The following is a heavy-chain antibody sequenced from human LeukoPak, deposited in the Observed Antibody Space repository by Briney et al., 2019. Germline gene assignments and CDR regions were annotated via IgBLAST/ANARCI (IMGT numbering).Heavy chain of an antibody. CDR2: ISGGGGST. D-gene: IGHD5-12*01. CDR1: GFIFSTYA. Sequence: GGSLRLSCAASGFIFSTYAMSWVRRAPGKGLEWVSVISGGGGSTHYADPVKGRFTISRDNSKNTLYLQMNTLRAEDTAVYYCAKESGYSGYGEFDYWGQGALVTVSS. V-gene: IGHV3-23*01. CDR3: AKESGYSGYGEFDY. J-gene: IGHJ4*02.